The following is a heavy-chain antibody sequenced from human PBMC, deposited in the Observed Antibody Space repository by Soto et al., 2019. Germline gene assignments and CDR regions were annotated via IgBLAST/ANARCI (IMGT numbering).Heavy chain of an antibody. Sequence: QVQLVESGGGVVQPGRSLRLSCAASGFTFSSYGMHWVRQAPGKGLEWVAVISYHGSNIYYADSVKGRFTISRDNSKNTLYLQMKSLRAEDTAVYYCAKDGLGIAAAGGLDYWGQGTLVTVSS. CDR1: GFTFSSYG. D-gene: IGHD6-13*01. CDR3: AKDGLGIAAAGGLDY. J-gene: IGHJ4*02. CDR2: ISYHGSNI. V-gene: IGHV3-30*18.